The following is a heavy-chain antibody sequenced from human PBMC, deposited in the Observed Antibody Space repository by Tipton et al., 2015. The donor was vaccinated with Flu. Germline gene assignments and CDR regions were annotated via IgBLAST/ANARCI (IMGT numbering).Heavy chain of an antibody. CDR1: GGSISSYY. CDR2: IYYSGST. CDR3: ARGSSWYLHFQH. V-gene: IGHV4-59*01. Sequence: TLSLTCTVSGGSISSYYWSRIRQPPGKGLEWIGYIYYSGSTNYNPSLKSRVTISVDTSKNQFSLKLSSMTAADTAVYYCARGSSWYLHFQHWGQGTLVTVSS. J-gene: IGHJ1*01. D-gene: IGHD6-13*01.